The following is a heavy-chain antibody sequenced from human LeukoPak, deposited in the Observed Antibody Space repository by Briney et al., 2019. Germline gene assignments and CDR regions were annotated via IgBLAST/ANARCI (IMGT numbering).Heavy chain of an antibody. CDR2: ISWNSGSI. CDR1: GFTFDDCV. D-gene: IGHD1-7*01. V-gene: IGHV3-9*01. Sequence: GGSLRLSCAASGFTFDDCVMHWVRQAPGKGLEWVSGISWNSGSIGYADSVKGRFTISRDNAKNSLYLQMNSLRAEDTAVYYCAKDSPSYNWNYSGYFDYWGQGTLVTVSS. J-gene: IGHJ4*02. CDR3: AKDSPSYNWNYSGYFDY.